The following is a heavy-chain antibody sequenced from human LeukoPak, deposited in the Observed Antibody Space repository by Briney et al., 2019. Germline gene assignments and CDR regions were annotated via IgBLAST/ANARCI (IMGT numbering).Heavy chain of an antibody. CDR2: INHSGST. V-gene: IGHV4-34*01. CDR3: ARRCSGGSCYSSY. Sequence: SETLSLTCAVYGGSFSGYYWSWIRQPPGKGLEWIGEINHSGSTNYNPSLKSRVTISVDTSKNQFSLKLSSVTAADTAVYYCARRCSGGSCYSSYWGQGTLVTVSS. CDR1: GGSFSGYY. D-gene: IGHD2-15*01. J-gene: IGHJ4*02.